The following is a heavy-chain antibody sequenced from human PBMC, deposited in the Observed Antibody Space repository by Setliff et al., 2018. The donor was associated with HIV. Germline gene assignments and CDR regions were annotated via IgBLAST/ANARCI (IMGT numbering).Heavy chain of an antibody. D-gene: IGHD6-13*01. CDR1: GGSISSGSYY. J-gene: IGHJ4*02. CDR3: ARVARGGHSSRWYYFDY. CDR2: IYTSGST. V-gene: IGHV4-61*02. Sequence: SSETLSLTCTVSGGSISSGSYYWSWIRQPAGKGLEWIGRIYTSGSTKYNPSLKSRVTISVDTSKNQFSLKVSSATAADTAVYYCARVARGGHSSRWYYFDYWGQGTLVTVSS.